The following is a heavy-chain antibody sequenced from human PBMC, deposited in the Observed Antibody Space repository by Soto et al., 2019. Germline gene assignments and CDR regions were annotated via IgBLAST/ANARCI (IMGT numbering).Heavy chain of an antibody. CDR1: GGSINTVNYF. J-gene: IGHJ4*02. D-gene: IGHD2-21*01. Sequence: SETLSLTCTVSGGSINTVNYFWSWIRQSPDKGLEWIGLIYYGGTTNNNPSLKSRVTISADTSKNQFSLRLSSVIAADTAVYYCARARHGGDFGYWGQGTLVTVSS. CDR2: IYYGGTT. CDR3: ARARHGGDFGY. V-gene: IGHV4-61*01.